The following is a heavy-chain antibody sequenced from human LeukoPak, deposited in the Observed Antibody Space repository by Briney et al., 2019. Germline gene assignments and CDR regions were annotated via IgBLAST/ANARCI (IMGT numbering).Heavy chain of an antibody. D-gene: IGHD2-2*01. Sequence: ASVKVSCKASGYTFTSYDINWVRQATGQGLEWMGWMNPNSGNTGYAQKFQGRVTMTRNTSISTAYMELSSLRSEDTAVYCCARGRRRNPICSTSCLVNDYWGQGTLVTVSS. V-gene: IGHV1-8*01. CDR1: GYTFTSYD. CDR2: MNPNSGNT. CDR3: ARGRRRNPICSTSCLVNDY. J-gene: IGHJ4*02.